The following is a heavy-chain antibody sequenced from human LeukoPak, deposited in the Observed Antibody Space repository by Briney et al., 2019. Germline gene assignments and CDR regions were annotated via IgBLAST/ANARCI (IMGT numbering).Heavy chain of an antibody. J-gene: IGHJ5*02. CDR3: AREGAVPGIDP. CDR1: GYSITSGFS. D-gene: IGHD3-16*01. CDR2: ISHSGTT. Sequence: SETLSLTCAVSGYSITSGFSWGWLRQPPGKGREWIATISHSGTTDYKSTLESRLTISMDTSKNLFSLRLTPVTAADTAVYYCAREGAVPGIDPWGQGTLVTVSS. V-gene: IGHV4-38-2*02.